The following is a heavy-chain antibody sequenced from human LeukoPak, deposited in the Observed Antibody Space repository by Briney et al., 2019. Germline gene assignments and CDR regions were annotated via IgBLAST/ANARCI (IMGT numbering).Heavy chain of an antibody. D-gene: IGHD2/OR15-2a*01. CDR2: ISDSGNAT. CDR3: AKWADGLIVAPFDY. CDR1: GFTFSNSP. Sequence: PGGSLRLSCAASGFTFSNSPMSWIRQAPRKGLEWVSPISDSGNATYYADSVTGRFSISRDNSKNTLYLQMNSLRPEDTAVYYCAKWADGLIVAPFDYWGQGTLVTVSS. V-gene: IGHV3-23*01. J-gene: IGHJ4*02.